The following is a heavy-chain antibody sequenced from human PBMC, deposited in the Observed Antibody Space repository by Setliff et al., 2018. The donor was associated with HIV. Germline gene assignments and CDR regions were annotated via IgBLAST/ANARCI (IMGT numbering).Heavy chain of an antibody. CDR1: GGSISNYF. J-gene: IGHJ4*02. V-gene: IGHV4-59*04. CDR3: IIAYSSGWLAPMGFDS. Sequence: SETLSLTCNVSGGSISNYFWSWIRQPPGKGLEWVGYIYSSGRTNYNPSLKSRVTMSVDMSKNQFSLRLSSVTAADTAVYYCIIAYSSGWLAPMGFDSWGQGTLVTVSS. D-gene: IGHD6-19*01. CDR2: IYSSGRT.